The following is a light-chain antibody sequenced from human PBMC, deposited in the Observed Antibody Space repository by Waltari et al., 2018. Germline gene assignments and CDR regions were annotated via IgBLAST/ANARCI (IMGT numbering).Light chain of an antibody. J-gene: IGKJ2*01. Sequence: IQLTQSPSSLSASIGDRVTITCRASQGISSYLAWYQQKPGRAPQLLIYLASTLQDGVPSRFSGRGSGTDFTLTISSLQPEDFATYYCQQLNDFPNVFGQGTKLEIK. CDR3: QQLNDFPNV. CDR1: QGISSY. V-gene: IGKV1-9*01. CDR2: LAS.